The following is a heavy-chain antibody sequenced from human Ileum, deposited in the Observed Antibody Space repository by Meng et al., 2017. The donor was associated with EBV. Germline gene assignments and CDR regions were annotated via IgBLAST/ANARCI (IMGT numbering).Heavy chain of an antibody. CDR3: ASYSEGGGGLGY. D-gene: IGHD2-15*01. CDR1: EAPPRGVRCL. CDR2: ILISRNP. Sequence: LEEAGPRLGKPSQTPRLPVVVYEAPPRGVRCLGGGIPQPPGKGLEGFGYILISRNPYYTPSLKKRMTMSVDTSKNHFSLNLKSGTAADTAVYYWASYSEGGGGLGYWGQGTLVTVSS. J-gene: IGHJ4*02. V-gene: IGHV4-30-4*01.